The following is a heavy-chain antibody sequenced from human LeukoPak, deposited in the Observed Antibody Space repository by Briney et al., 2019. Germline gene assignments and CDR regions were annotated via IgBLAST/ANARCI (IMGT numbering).Heavy chain of an antibody. J-gene: IGHJ4*02. CDR2: INYSGST. CDR3: ARGAATIDY. Sequence: SETLSLTCAVHGGSFSDNFWSWIRQSSGKGLEWIGEINYSGSTNYNPSLKSRVTISIDTSKIQFSLKLSSVAAADTAVYYCARGAATIDYWGQGTPVTVPS. D-gene: IGHD5-12*01. V-gene: IGHV4-34*01. CDR1: GGSFSDNF.